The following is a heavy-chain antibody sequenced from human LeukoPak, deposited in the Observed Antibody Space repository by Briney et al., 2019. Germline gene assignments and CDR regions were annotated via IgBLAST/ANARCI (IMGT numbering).Heavy chain of an antibody. CDR2: MNPSSGST. J-gene: IGHJ5*02. Sequence: ASVKVSCKASGYTFTSYDINWVRQATGQGLEWMGWMNPSSGSTGYAQKFQGRVTMTRNTSISTAYMELSSLRSEDTAVYYCAKRSDPGWFDPWGQGPLVTVSS. CDR3: AKRSDPGWFDP. D-gene: IGHD7-27*01. CDR1: GYTFTSYD. V-gene: IGHV1-8*01.